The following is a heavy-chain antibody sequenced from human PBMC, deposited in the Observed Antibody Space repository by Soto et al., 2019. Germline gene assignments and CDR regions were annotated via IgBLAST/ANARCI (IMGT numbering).Heavy chain of an antibody. J-gene: IGHJ4*02. D-gene: IGHD3-3*01. V-gene: IGHV3-9*01. Sequence: EVQLMESGGGLVQPGRSLRLSCAASGFTFDEYAMHWVRQVPGKGLEWVSSISWNGDNIGYADSVKGRFSISRDNARDSLYLQMDSVRAEDTAFFFCAKDRQGSGIFGALEDYWGQGTLVAVSS. CDR3: AKDRQGSGIFGALEDY. CDR1: GFTFDEYA. CDR2: ISWNGDNI.